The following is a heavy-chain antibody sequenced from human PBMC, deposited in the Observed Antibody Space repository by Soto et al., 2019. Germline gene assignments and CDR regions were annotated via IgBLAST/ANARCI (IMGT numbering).Heavy chain of an antibody. Sequence: ASVKVSCKASGYTFSSYGINWMRQAPGQGLEWMGYISGYNGNTIYAQRLQGRVTMTTDTSTSTAYMELSSLRSEDTAVYYCAREGTIRGDDYWGQGTLVTVSS. J-gene: IGHJ4*02. CDR3: AREGTIRGDDY. V-gene: IGHV1-18*01. CDR1: GYTFSSYG. D-gene: IGHD2-2*02. CDR2: ISGYNGNT.